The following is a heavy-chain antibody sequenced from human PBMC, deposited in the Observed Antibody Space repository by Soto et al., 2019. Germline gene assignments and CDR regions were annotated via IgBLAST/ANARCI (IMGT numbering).Heavy chain of an antibody. Sequence: ASVKVSCKASGYTFTGYYMHWVRQAPGQGLEWMGWINPNSGGTNYAQKFQGWVTMTRDTSISTAYMELSRLRSDDTAVYYCARGGQGSSSWPVYYYYGMDVWGQGTTVTVSS. J-gene: IGHJ6*02. CDR2: INPNSGGT. D-gene: IGHD6-13*01. CDR1: GYTFTGYY. CDR3: ARGGQGSSSWPVYYYYGMDV. V-gene: IGHV1-2*04.